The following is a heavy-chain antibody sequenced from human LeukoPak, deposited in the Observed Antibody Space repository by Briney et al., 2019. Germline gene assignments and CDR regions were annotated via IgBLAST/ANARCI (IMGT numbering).Heavy chain of an antibody. CDR2: ISRDGGST. Sequence: GSLILSCAASGFTFDDYTMHWVRQAPGKGLEWVSLISRDGGSTYYADSVKGRFTISRDNSKNSLYLQMNSLRTEDTALYYCAKSKTAVTTGYLDYWGQGTLVTVSS. CDR1: GFTFDDYT. J-gene: IGHJ4*02. V-gene: IGHV3-43*01. D-gene: IGHD4-17*01. CDR3: AKSKTAVTTGYLDY.